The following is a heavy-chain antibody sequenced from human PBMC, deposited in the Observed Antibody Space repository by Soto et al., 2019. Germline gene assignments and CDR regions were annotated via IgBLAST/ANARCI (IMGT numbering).Heavy chain of an antibody. V-gene: IGHV4-34*01. J-gene: IGHJ6*03. D-gene: IGHD3-3*01. CDR1: GGSFSGYY. CDR2: INHSGST. CDR3: ARGRRRFLEWLYYYYYMDV. Sequence: SETLSLTCAVYGGSFSGYYWSWIRQPPGKGLEWIGEINHSGSTNYNPSLKSRVTISVDTSKNQFSLKLSSVTAADTAVYYCARGRRRFLEWLYYYYYMDVWGKGTTVTVSS.